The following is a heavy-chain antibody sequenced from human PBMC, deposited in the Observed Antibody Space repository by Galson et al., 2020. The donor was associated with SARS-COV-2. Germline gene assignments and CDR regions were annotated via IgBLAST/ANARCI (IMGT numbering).Heavy chain of an antibody. V-gene: IGHV1-3*01. CDR3: ARGFYGSGSYYKGRYNWFDP. CDR2: INAGNGNT. J-gene: IGHJ5*02. D-gene: IGHD3-10*01. Sequence: ASVKVSCKASGYTFTSYAMHWVRQAPGQRLEWMGWINAGNGNTKYSQKFQGRVTITRDTSASTAYMELSSLRSEDTAVYYCARGFYGSGSYYKGRYNWFDPWGQGTLVTVSS. CDR1: GYTFTSYA.